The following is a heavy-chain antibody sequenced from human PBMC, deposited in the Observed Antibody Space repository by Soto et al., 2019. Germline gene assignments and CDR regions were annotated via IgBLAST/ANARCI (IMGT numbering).Heavy chain of an antibody. V-gene: IGHV2-5*01. Sequence: QFTLKESGPTLVKPTQTLTLTCTFSGFSLSTTGVGVAWIRQPPGKALEWLALIYWNDYKRYSPSLESRLSITKDTSKHQVVLTVTNVNAVDTATYYCALLKLGSPEMTRAEGWWGQGTLVTVSS. D-gene: IGHD7-27*01. CDR1: GFSLSTTGVG. CDR2: IYWNDYK. CDR3: ALLKLGSPEMTRAEGW. J-gene: IGHJ4*02.